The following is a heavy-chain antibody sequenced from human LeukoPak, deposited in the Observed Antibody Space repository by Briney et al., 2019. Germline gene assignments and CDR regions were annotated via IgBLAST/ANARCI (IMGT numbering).Heavy chain of an antibody. Sequence: GGSLRLSCAASGFSVRDYAMHWVRQAPGKGLEWVAVMSYEETYKNYAEAVKGRFTISRDDSKNTVYLQMNSLRAEDTAVYYCARRPGSDYYGMDVWGQGTTVTVSS. D-gene: IGHD1-14*01. CDR1: GFSVRDYA. J-gene: IGHJ6*02. V-gene: IGHV3-30*14. CDR2: MSYEETYK. CDR3: ARRPGSDYYGMDV.